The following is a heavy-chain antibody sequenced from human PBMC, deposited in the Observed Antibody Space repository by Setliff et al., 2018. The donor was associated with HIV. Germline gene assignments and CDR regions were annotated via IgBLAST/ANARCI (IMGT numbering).Heavy chain of an antibody. CDR2: INPNTGDT. J-gene: IGHJ4*02. V-gene: IGHV1-2*02. CDR3: ARDDLTFILDLDY. D-gene: IGHD1-1*01. CDR1: GYTFTDYY. Sequence: ASVKVSCKTSGYTFTDYYIHWVRQAPGQGLEWLGWINPNTGDTNYAQRFQGRVTMTSDTSISTAYMELSRLTSDDSAVYYCARDDLTFILDLDYWGQGTLVTVSS.